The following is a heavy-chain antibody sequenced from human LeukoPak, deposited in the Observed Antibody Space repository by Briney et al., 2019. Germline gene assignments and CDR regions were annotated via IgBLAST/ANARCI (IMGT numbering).Heavy chain of an antibody. Sequence: PGGSLRRSCAASGFTFDDYAMHWVRQAPGKGLEWVSGISWNSGSIGYADSVKGRFTISRDNAKNSLYLQMNSLRAEDTALYYCAKGMPGSSSFDYWGQGTLSPSPQ. CDR2: ISWNSGSI. V-gene: IGHV3-9*01. CDR1: GFTFDDYA. D-gene: IGHD3-10*01. J-gene: IGHJ4*02. CDR3: AKGMPGSSSFDY.